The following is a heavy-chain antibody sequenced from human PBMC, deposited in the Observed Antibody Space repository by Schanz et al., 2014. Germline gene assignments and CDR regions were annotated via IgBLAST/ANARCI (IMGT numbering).Heavy chain of an antibody. CDR2: ISGSGETT. Sequence: EVQLLESGGGLVQPGGSLRLSCAASGFTFSSYAMSWVRQAPGKGLEWVSAISGSGETTYYADSVKGRFTISRDNAKNSLYLQMNSLRDEDTAVYYCAAEYYGRTDVWGQGTTVTVSS. CDR1: GFTFSSYA. CDR3: AAEYYGRTDV. V-gene: IGHV3-23*01. D-gene: IGHD3-10*01. J-gene: IGHJ6*02.